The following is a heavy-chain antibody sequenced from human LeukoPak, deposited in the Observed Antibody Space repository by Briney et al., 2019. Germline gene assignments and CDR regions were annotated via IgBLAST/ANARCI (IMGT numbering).Heavy chain of an antibody. CDR3: ARHMGGCAKSFDY. Sequence: SETLSLTCAVYGGSFSGYYWSWIRQPPGKGLEWIGEINHSGSTNYNPSLKSRVTISVDTSKNQFSLKLSSVTAADTAVYYCARHMGGCAKSFDYWGQGTLVTVSS. J-gene: IGHJ4*02. CDR1: GGSFSGYY. D-gene: IGHD6-19*01. V-gene: IGHV4-34*01. CDR2: INHSGST.